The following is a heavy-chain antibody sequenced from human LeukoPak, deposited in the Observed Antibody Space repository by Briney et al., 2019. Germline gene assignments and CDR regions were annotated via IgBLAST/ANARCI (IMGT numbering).Heavy chain of an antibody. CDR1: GFTFGDYA. D-gene: IGHD3-9*01. CDR3: AKRGEVLRYFDCFYGMDV. Sequence: GGSLRLSCTASGFTFGDYAMSWVRQAPGKGLEWVAHISSSGVDTSYADSVKGRFTISRDNFKSTLYLQMNSLRAEDTAVYYCAKRGEVLRYFDCFYGMDVWGQGTTVTVSS. J-gene: IGHJ6*02. CDR2: ISSSGVDT. V-gene: IGHV3-23*01.